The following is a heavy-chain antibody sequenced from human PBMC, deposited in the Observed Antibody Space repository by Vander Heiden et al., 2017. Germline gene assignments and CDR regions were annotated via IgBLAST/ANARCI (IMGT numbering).Heavy chain of an antibody. CDR2: ISYDGSNK. Sequence: QVQLVESGGGVVQPGRSLRLSCAASGFTFSSYAMHWVRQAPGKGLEWVAVISYDGSNKYYADAVKGRFTIPRDNSKKTRYLQMKSLRAEDTAVYYCARDPYYYYGMDVWGQGTTVTVSS. J-gene: IGHJ6*02. V-gene: IGHV3-30*01. CDR1: GFTFSSYA. CDR3: ARDPYYYYGMDV.